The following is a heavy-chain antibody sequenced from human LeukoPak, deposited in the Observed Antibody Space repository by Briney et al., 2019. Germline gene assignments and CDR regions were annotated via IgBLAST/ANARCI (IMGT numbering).Heavy chain of an antibody. Sequence: QPGGSLRLSCAASGFTFSSYWMSWVRPAPGKGLEWVANIKQDGSEKYYVDSVKGRFTISRDNAKNSLYLQMNSLRAEDTAVYYCARFEAYYYDSSGYYFDYWGQGTLVTVSS. J-gene: IGHJ4*02. D-gene: IGHD3-22*01. CDR2: IKQDGSEK. CDR1: GFTFSSYW. CDR3: ARFEAYYYDSSGYYFDY. V-gene: IGHV3-7*01.